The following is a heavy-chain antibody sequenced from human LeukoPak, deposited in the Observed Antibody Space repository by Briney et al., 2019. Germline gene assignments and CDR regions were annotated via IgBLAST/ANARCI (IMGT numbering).Heavy chain of an antibody. D-gene: IGHD3-10*01. J-gene: IGHJ4*02. CDR1: GGSISSNNW. V-gene: IGHV4-4*02. CDR3: ARLRGSGTYYEFY. Sequence: PSGTLSLTCAVSGGSISSNNWWSWVRQPPGKGLEWIGEIYYTGGTNYNPSLKSRVTISVDKSKNQFSLKLNSVTAADTAVYYCARLRGSGTYYEFYWGQGTLVTVSS. CDR2: IYYTGGT.